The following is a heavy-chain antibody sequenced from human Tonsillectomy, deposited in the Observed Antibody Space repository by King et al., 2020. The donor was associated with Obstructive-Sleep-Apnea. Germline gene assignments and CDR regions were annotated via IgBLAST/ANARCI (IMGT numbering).Heavy chain of an antibody. Sequence: QLVESGGGVVKPSETLSLTCTVSGGSISSSSYYWGWIRQPPGKGLEWIGSIYYSGSTYYNPSLKSRVTISVDTSKNQFSLKLSSLTAADTAVYYCARVGYSSPYNWFDPWGQGTLVTVSS. D-gene: IGHD6-13*01. CDR3: ARVGYSSPYNWFDP. CDR1: GGSISSSSYY. J-gene: IGHJ5*02. CDR2: IYYSGST. V-gene: IGHV4-39*07.